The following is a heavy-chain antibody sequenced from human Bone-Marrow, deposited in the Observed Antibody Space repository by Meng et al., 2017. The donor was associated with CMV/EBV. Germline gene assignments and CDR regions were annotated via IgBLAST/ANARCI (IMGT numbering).Heavy chain of an antibody. CDR1: RYTFTGYY. D-gene: IGHD3-16*01. CDR3: APEVADTHYFDY. V-gene: IGHV1-2*02. J-gene: IGHJ4*02. Sequence: GESLKISCKASRYTFTGYYIHWVRQAPGQGLEWMGWINANRGGTSYAQKFQGRVTMTRDTSISTAYMELSRLTSDDTAVYYCAPEVADTHYFDYWGQGTLVTVSS. CDR2: INANRGGT.